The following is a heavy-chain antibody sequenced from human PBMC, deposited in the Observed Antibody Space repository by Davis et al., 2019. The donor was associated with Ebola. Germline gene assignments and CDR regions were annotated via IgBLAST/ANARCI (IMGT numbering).Heavy chain of an antibody. Sequence: GESLKISCAASGFTFSSYWMSWVRQAPGKGLEWVANIKQDGSEKYYVDSVKGRFTISRDNAKNSLYLQMNSLRAEDTAVYYCARGKDSGSYFVNAFDIWGQGTMVTVSS. CDR2: IKQDGSEK. CDR1: GFTFSSYW. J-gene: IGHJ3*02. CDR3: ARGKDSGSYFVNAFDI. V-gene: IGHV3-7*01. D-gene: IGHD1-26*01.